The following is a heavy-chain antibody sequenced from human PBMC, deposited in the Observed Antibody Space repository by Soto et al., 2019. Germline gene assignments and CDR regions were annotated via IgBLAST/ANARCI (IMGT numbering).Heavy chain of an antibody. J-gene: IGHJ4*02. D-gene: IGHD4-17*01. CDR3: SYGDSPGPIDH. V-gene: IGHV4-59*01. CDR1: GASISSYY. Sequence: PSETLSLTCSVSGASISSYYWSWFRQAPGKGLEYIGYIHNGERNNYNPSLESRVTISADTSKNQFSLRLSSVTAADTAMYYCSYGDSPGPIDHWGQGTLVTV. CDR2: IHNGERN.